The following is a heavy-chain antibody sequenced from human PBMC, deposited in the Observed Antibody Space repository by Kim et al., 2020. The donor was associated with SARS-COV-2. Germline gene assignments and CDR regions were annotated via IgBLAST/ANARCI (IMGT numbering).Heavy chain of an antibody. D-gene: IGHD2-2*01. CDR1: GGSISSIGYY. Sequence: SETLSLTCTVSGGSISSIGYYWGWIRQPPGKGLEWIGSIYYSGTTYYNPSLKSRVTISVDTSMNQFSLKLTSVTAADPAVYYCVYQPNTFDIWGQGTMVTVSS. V-gene: IGHV4-39*01. J-gene: IGHJ3*02. CDR3: VYQPNTFDI. CDR2: IYYSGTT.